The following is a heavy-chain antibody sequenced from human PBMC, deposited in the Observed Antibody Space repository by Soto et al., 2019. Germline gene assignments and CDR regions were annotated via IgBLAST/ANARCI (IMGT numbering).Heavy chain of an antibody. D-gene: IGHD3-10*01. J-gene: IGHJ3*02. V-gene: IGHV3-11*01. Sequence: GGSLRLSGAASGFTFSDYYMSWIRQAPGKGLEWVSYISSSGSTIYYADSVKGRFTISRDNAKNSLYLQMNSLRAEDTAVYYCAKYYYGSGSDYAFDIWGPGTMVTVSS. CDR2: ISSSGSTI. CDR3: AKYYYGSGSDYAFDI. CDR1: GFTFSDYY.